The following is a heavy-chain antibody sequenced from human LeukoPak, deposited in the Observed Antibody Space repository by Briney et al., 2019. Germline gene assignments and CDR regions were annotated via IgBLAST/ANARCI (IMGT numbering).Heavy chain of an antibody. J-gene: IGHJ6*02. Sequence: QPGRSLRLSCAASGFTFSSYAMHWVRQAPGKGLEWVAVISYDGSNKYYADSVKGRFTISRDNSKNTLYLQMNSLRAEDTAVYYCAKDQVGFIAVVTAILSEAMDVWGQGTTVTVSS. CDR3: AKDQVGFIAVVTAILSEAMDV. CDR1: GFTFSSYA. D-gene: IGHD2-21*02. V-gene: IGHV3-30-3*01. CDR2: ISYDGSNK.